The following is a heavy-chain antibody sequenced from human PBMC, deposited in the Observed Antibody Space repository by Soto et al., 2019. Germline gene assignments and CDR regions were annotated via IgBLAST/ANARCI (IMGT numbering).Heavy chain of an antibody. D-gene: IGHD2-15*01. J-gene: IGHJ3*01. V-gene: IGHV6-1*01. Sequence: SQTLSLTCAISGDSVSSPSGSWSWIRQSPSRGLEWLGRIYYRSKWYSEYAKSLNGRVTINPDTSRNQFSLQLRSVTPEDTAVYFCAGDCSRSDDPYDVSAQRTRVTVSS. CDR2: IYYRSKWYS. CDR3: AGDCSRSDDPYDV. CDR1: GDSVSSPSGS.